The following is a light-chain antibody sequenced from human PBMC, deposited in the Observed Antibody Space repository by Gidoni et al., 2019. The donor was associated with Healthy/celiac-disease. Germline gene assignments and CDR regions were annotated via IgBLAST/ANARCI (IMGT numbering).Light chain of an antibody. J-gene: IGKJ5*01. CDR3: QQRSNWLT. CDR2: DAS. Sequence: ILLTQSPATLSLSPGERATRSCRSSQSVSSYLAWYQQKPGQAPRLLIYDASNRATGIQARCSGSGSGKDFTLTISSLEPEDVAVYYCQQRSNWLTFGQGTRLEIK. V-gene: IGKV3-11*01. CDR1: QSVSSY.